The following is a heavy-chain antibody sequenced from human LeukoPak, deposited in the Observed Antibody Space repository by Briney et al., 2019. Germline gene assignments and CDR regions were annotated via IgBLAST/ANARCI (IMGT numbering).Heavy chain of an antibody. CDR3: TRHVRTGTGGYYYYYMDV. D-gene: IGHD7-27*01. Sequence: PGGSLRLSGAASGFTFSGSAMHWVRQASGKGLEWVGRIRSKANSYATAYAASVKGRFTISRDDSKNTAYLQMNSLKTEDTAVYYCTRHVRTGTGGYYYYYMDVWGRGTTVTVSS. V-gene: IGHV3-73*01. J-gene: IGHJ6*03. CDR1: GFTFSGSA. CDR2: IRSKANSYAT.